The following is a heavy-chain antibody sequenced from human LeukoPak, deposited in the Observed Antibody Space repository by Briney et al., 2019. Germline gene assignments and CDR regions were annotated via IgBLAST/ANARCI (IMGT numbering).Heavy chain of an antibody. V-gene: IGHV1-8*01. CDR2: MNPNSGNT. CDR3: AIVRGYRNYEARYGMDV. Sequence: ASVKVSCKASGYTFTSYDINWVRQATGQGLEWMGWMNPNSGNTGYAQKFQGRVTMTRNTSISTAYMELSSLRSEDTAVYYCAIVRGYRNYEARYGMDVWGQGTTVTVSS. J-gene: IGHJ6*02. CDR1: GYTFTSYD. D-gene: IGHD4-11*01.